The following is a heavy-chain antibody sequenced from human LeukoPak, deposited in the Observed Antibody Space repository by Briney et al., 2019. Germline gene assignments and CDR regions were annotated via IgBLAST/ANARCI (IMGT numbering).Heavy chain of an antibody. V-gene: IGHV3-9*01. J-gene: IGHJ4*02. CDR3: ALAVAGARFDY. D-gene: IGHD6-19*01. Sequence: PGGSLRLSCAASGFTFDDYAMHWVRQAPGKGLEWVSGISWNSGSIGYADPVKGRFTISRDNAKNSLYLQMNSLRAEDTALYYCALAVAGARFDYWGQGTLVTVSS. CDR2: ISWNSGSI. CDR1: GFTFDDYA.